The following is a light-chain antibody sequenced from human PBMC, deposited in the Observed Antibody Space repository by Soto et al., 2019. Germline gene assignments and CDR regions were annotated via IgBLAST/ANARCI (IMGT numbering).Light chain of an antibody. V-gene: IGLV1-40*01. J-gene: IGLJ2*01. CDR3: QSYARSMRVV. CDR1: SSNIGAGYD. Sequence: QSVLTQPPSVSGAPGLRVTISCTGSSSNIGAGYDVQWYQQLPGSAPKLLIYVSTDRASGVPDRFSGSKSGTSASLTITGLQAEDEADYYCQSYARSMRVVFGGGTKVTVL. CDR2: VST.